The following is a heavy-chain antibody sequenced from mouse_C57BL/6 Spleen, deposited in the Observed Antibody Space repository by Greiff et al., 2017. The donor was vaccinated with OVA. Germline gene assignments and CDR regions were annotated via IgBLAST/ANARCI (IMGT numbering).Heavy chain of an antibody. CDR1: GYTFTSYW. CDR2: IYPSDSET. CDR3: ARGGYDGYYLCYFDV. J-gene: IGHJ1*03. D-gene: IGHD2-3*01. V-gene: IGHV1-61*01. Sequence: QVQLQQPGAELVRPGSSVKLSCKASGYTFTSYWMDWVKQRPGQGLEWIGNIYPSDSETHYNQKFKDKATLTVDKSSSTAYMQLSSLKSEYSAFYYEARGGYDGYYLCYFDVWGTGTPVTGSS.